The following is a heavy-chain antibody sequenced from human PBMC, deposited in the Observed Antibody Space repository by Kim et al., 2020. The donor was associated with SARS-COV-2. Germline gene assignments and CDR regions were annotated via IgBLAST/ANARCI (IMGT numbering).Heavy chain of an antibody. CDR3: VRDDDTWEH. V-gene: IGHV3-7*03. J-gene: IGHJ4*02. CDR1: GFTFSTYW. CDR2: IKPDGSEE. Sequence: GGSLRLSCAASGFTFSTYWMSWVRQVPGKGLEWVANIKPDGSEEYYVDSVKGRFSITRDNAKKSMYRQVNSLRAEDTAVYYCVRDDDTWEHWSQGSLVTVCS. D-gene: IGHD1-1*01.